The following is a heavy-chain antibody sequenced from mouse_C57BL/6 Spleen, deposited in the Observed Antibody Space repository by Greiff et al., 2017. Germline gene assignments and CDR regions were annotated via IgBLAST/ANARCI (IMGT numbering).Heavy chain of an antibody. CDR2: ISGGGGNT. V-gene: IGHV5-9*01. J-gene: IGHJ2*01. CDR3: ARQGYDYYFDY. D-gene: IGHD2-4*01. Sequence: EVKLGESGGGLVKPGGSLKLSCAASGFTFSSYTMSWVRQTPEKRLEWVATISGGGGNTYYPDSVKGRFTISRDNAKNTLYLQMSSLRSEDTALYYCARQGYDYYFDYWGQGTTLTVSS. CDR1: GFTFSSYT.